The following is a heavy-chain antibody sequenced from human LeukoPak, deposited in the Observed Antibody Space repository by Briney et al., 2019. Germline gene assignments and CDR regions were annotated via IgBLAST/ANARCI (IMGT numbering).Heavy chain of an antibody. CDR2: ISGNGGST. V-gene: IGHV3-64*04. J-gene: IGHJ3*02. D-gene: IGHD1-26*01. CDR1: GFTFSSNA. Sequence: GGSLRLSCSASGFTFSSNAMHWVRQAPGKGLECVSGISGNGGSTYHADSVKGRFTISRDNSKNTLYLQMNSLRTEDTDVYYCARAWVQDAFDIWGQGTMVTVAS. CDR3: ARAWVQDAFDI.